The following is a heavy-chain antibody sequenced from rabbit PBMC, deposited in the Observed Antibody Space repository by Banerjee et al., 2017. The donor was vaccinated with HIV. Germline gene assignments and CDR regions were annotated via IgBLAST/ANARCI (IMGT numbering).Heavy chain of an antibody. CDR1: GFSFSSSYW. J-gene: IGHJ4*01. CDR3: AREGGGYGGYGYASDL. D-gene: IGHD6-1*01. Sequence: QSLEESGGDLVKPGASLTLTCTASGFSFSSSYWICWVRQAPGKGLEWIGCIYTGDGSTWYASWVYCRFTFSKTSSTTVTLQRTSLPVSDTASYFCAREGGGYGGYGYASDLWGQVTLVTVS. CDR2: IYTGDGST. V-gene: IGHV1S40*01.